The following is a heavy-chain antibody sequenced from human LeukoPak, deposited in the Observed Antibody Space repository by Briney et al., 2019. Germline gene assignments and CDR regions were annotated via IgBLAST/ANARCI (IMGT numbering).Heavy chain of an antibody. CDR2: IYGDGTGT. CDR3: ARYSSDWHAVDL. J-gene: IGHJ2*01. CDR1: GFTFSSYW. V-gene: IGHV3-74*01. Sequence: PGGSLRLSCAASGFTFSSYWMLWVRQAPGRGLVWVSRIYGDGTGTSYADSVKGRFTISRDNAKNTLYLQMNSLRAEDTAVYYCARYSSDWHAVDLWGRGTLVTVSS. D-gene: IGHD6-19*01.